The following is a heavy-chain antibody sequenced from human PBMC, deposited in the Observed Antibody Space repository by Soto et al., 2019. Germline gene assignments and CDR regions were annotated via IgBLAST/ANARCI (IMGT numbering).Heavy chain of an antibody. CDR1: GYSFTTYW. CDR3: ARTSMQSRGYSYGHGGMDV. D-gene: IGHD5-18*01. Sequence: PGESLKISCKGSGYSFTTYWIGWVRQMPGKGLEGMVIIYPGDSDTRYSPSFQGQVTISADKSIRTAYLQWSSLKASDTAMYYCARTSMQSRGYSYGHGGMDVWGEGTTVTVSS. CDR2: IYPGDSDT. V-gene: IGHV5-51*01. J-gene: IGHJ6*04.